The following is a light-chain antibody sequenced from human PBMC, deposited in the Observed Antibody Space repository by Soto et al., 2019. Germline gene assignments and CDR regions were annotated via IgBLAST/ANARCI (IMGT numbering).Light chain of an antibody. Sequence: AIRMTQSPSSFSASTGDRVTITCRASQGISSYLAWYQQKPGKAPKLLIYAASTLQSGVPSRFSGNGSGTDFTLTICCLQSEDFATYYCQQYYIYPLWTLGQGTKVEIK. CDR2: AAS. V-gene: IGKV1-8*01. CDR3: QQYYIYPLWT. J-gene: IGKJ1*01. CDR1: QGISSY.